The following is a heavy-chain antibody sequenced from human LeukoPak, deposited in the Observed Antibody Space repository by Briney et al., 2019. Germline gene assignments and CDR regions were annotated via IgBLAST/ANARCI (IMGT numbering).Heavy chain of an antibody. V-gene: IGHV1-2*02. CDR3: AADNTGNPPHDP. J-gene: IGHJ5*02. Sequence: ASVRVSCKASGYTFTGYFMHWVRQAPGQGLEWMGWINVNSGATKYAQKFQGRVTMTRDTSVSTAYMDLSSLRSDDTAVYYCAADNTGNPPHDPWGQGTLVTVSS. D-gene: IGHD2-8*02. CDR1: GYTFTGYF. CDR2: INVNSGAT.